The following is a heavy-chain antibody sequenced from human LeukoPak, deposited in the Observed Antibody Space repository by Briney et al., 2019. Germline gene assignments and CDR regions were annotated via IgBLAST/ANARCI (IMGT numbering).Heavy chain of an antibody. J-gene: IGHJ5*02. CDR1: GYIFTNYL. V-gene: IGHV5-51*01. D-gene: IGHD6-13*01. CDR2: IYPAGSDT. CDR3: VRPIAEAGSINWFDP. Sequence: NSGESPKISCKGSGYIFTNYLNGLGRQMPGKGVGGGGIIYPAGSDTRHSPSFQALLTISADESISTAYLQWSSLKASDTAMYYCVRPIAEAGSINWFDPWGQGTLVTVSS.